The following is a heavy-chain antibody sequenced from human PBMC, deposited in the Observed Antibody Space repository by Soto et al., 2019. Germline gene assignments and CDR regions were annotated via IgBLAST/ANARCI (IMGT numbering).Heavy chain of an antibody. CDR1: GYSFTRYW. CDR3: ARLYGRYCSGGSCSFDY. V-gene: IGHV5-51*01. D-gene: IGHD2-15*01. J-gene: IGHJ4*02. Sequence: PGGSLKNSCKGSGYSFTRYWIGWVRQMPGKSLEWMGIIYPGDSDTRYSPSFQGQVTISADKSISTAYLQWSSLKASDTAMYYCARLYGRYCSGGSCSFDYWGQGTLVTVSS. CDR2: IYPGDSDT.